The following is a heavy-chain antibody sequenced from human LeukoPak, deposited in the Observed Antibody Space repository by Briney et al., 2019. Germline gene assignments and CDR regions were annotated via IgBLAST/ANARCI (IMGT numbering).Heavy chain of an antibody. Sequence: SETLSPTCTVSGGSISGSSYYWGWIRQSPGKGLEWIGSIYYSGNTYYNPPLKSRVTISVDTSKNQFPLKLSSVTAADTAVFYCARSAEKADFDYWGQGTLVTVSS. CDR3: ARSAEKADFDY. CDR2: IYYSGNT. D-gene: IGHD6-25*01. CDR1: GGSISGSSYY. J-gene: IGHJ4*02. V-gene: IGHV4-39*01.